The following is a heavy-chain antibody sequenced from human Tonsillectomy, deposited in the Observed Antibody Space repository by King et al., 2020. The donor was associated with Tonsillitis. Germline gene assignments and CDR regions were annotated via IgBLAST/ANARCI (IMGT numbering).Heavy chain of an antibody. CDR2: IYHSGST. D-gene: IGHD1-26*01. Sequence: VQLQESGPGLVKPSETLSLTCAVSGYSISSGYYWDWIRQPPGKGLEWIGSIYHSGSTYSNPSLKSRVTISEDTSKNQFSLKLSSVTAADTAVYYCARRSGTDFDYWGQGTLVTVSS. CDR1: GYSISSGYY. V-gene: IGHV4-38-2*01. CDR3: ARRSGTDFDY. J-gene: IGHJ4*02.